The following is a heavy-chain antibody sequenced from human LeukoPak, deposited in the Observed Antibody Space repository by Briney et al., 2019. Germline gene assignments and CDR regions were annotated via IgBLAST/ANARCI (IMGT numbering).Heavy chain of an antibody. Sequence: SETLSLTCTVSGGSISSNGYYWGWIRQSPGEGLEWIGNIYYSGITYYNASLKSRVTISVDTSKNQFSLKLSSVTAADTAVYYCARDGYYYDSSGYYSDYWGQGTLVTVSS. CDR1: GGSISSNGYY. D-gene: IGHD3-22*01. CDR2: IYYSGIT. V-gene: IGHV4-39*07. J-gene: IGHJ4*02. CDR3: ARDGYYYDSSGYYSDY.